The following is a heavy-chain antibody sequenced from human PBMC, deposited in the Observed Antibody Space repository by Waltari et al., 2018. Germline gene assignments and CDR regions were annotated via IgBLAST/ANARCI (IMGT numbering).Heavy chain of an antibody. D-gene: IGHD3-10*01. CDR1: GGSIASYF. CDR2: IYSSGTS. Sequence: QVQLQQSGPGLVKPSATLSLTCSVSGGSIASYFWSWIRQPPGKGLEWSGYIYSSGTSNSNPSLKSRVTISVDKSKNQFSLKLSSVTAADTAVYYCARDRGLESRDGPEYYFDYWGQGTLVTVSS. CDR3: ARDRGLESRDGPEYYFDY. J-gene: IGHJ4*02. V-gene: IGHV4-59*01.